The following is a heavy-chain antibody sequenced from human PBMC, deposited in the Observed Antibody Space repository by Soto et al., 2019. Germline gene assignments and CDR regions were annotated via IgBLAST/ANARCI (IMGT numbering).Heavy chain of an antibody. J-gene: IGHJ6*02. CDR3: AGQVGLLVTPGMRDYYYYYGMDV. D-gene: IGHD3-10*01. Sequence: ASVQVSCKASGYPFTSYAMHWVRQAPGQRLEWMGWINPGNGNTKYSQKFQVRVTITRDTSASTAYMELSSLRSEDTAVYYCAGQVGLLVTPGMRDYYYYYGMDVWGQGTTVTVSS. CDR2: INPGNGNT. V-gene: IGHV1-3*01. CDR1: GYPFTSYA.